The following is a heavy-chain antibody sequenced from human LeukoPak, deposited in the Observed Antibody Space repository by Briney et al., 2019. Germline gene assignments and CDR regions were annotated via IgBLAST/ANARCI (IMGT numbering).Heavy chain of an antibody. CDR2: ISYTGST. CDR1: GGSISSSSDY. Sequence: SETLSLTCTVSGGSISSSSDYWGWIRQPPGKGLEWIGSISYTGSTYSTPSLNNRVTISVHATNNQFSQNPSSVTAADTAVYYCAREDSNWFDPWGQGTLVTVSS. V-gene: IGHV4-39*01. D-gene: IGHD3/OR15-3a*01. J-gene: IGHJ5*02. CDR3: AREDSNWFDP.